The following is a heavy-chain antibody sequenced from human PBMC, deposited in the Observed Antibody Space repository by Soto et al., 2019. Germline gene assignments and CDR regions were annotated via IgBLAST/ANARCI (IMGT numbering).Heavy chain of an antibody. CDR1: GFIFSSYA. J-gene: IGHJ5*02. CDR3: AKEQISASCCNCFDP. D-gene: IGHD2-2*01. CDR2: ISGSGGST. Sequence: ELQLLESGGGLVQPGGSLRLSSAASGFIFSSYAMSWVRQAPGKGLYMVSAISGSGGSTYYAASVKGRFTISRDNSQTTLYQQMTSPRADDTALYDCAKEQISASCCNCFDPWGSGTLATVSS. V-gene: IGHV3-23*01.